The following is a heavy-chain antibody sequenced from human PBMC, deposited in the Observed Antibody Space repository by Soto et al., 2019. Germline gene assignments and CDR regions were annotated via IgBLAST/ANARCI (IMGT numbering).Heavy chain of an antibody. J-gene: IGHJ4*02. D-gene: IGHD3-3*01. CDR3: ARQGDFWSGSGDFDY. V-gene: IGHV4-39*01. CDR2: IYYNGFT. CDR1: GGSISSNNYY. Sequence: QLQLHESGPGLVKPSETLSLTCSVSGGSISSNNYYWGWIRQPPGKGLEWIGNIYYNGFTYYNPSLKSRVTVSVDTSKNQFSLKLSPVTATDTAVYYCARQGDFWSGSGDFDYWGQGILVPVSS.